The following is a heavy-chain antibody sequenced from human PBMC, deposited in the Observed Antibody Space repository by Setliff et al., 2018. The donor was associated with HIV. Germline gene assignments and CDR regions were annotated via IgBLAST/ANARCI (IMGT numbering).Heavy chain of an antibody. Sequence: PGGSLRLSCAASGFTFSSYSMNWVRQAPGKGLEWVSYISSSGTTIYYADSVKGRFTISRDNAKNSMYLQMNSLRAEDTAVYYCARDSSSGWYWYFDLWGRGTLVTVSS. CDR2: ISSSGTTI. CDR3: ARDSSSGWYWYFDL. V-gene: IGHV3-48*04. CDR1: GFTFSSYS. D-gene: IGHD6-19*01. J-gene: IGHJ2*01.